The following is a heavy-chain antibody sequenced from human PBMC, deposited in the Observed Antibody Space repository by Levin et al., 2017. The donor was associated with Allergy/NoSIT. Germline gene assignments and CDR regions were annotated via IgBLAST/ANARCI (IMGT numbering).Heavy chain of an antibody. CDR3: ARGVGYNYVINYFDN. D-gene: IGHD5-24*01. V-gene: IGHV4-34*01. J-gene: IGHJ4*02. CDR1: GGSFTAFY. CDR2: INHSGGA. Sequence: PSETLSLTCGVSGGSFTAFYWTWIRQPPGKGLEWIGEINHSGGAKYNPSLKSRVTISVDPSKNQLSLRLTSVTAADGAVYYCARGVGYNYVINYFDNWGQGTLVTVSS.